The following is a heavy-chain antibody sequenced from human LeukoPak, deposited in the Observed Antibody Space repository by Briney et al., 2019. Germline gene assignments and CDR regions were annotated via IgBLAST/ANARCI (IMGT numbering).Heavy chain of an antibody. CDR2: IISGSSTI. Sequence: GGALRLSCTASGFTFSTYSMNWVRQAPGKGLGWVSYIISGSSTIYYADSVKGRFTISRDNAKNSLYLQMNSLRDEDTAVYYCARLGATTDYWGQGTLVT. J-gene: IGHJ4*02. V-gene: IGHV3-48*02. CDR1: GFTFSTYS. D-gene: IGHD1-26*01. CDR3: ARLGATTDY.